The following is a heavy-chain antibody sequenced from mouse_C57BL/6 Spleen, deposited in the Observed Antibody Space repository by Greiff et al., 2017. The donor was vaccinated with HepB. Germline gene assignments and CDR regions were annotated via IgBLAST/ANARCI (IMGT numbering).Heavy chain of an antibody. J-gene: IGHJ2*01. CDR2: IYPRSGNT. V-gene: IGHV1-81*01. CDR1: GYTFTSYG. Sequence: QVHVKQSGAELARPGASVKLSCKASGYTFTSYGISWVKQRTGQGLEWIGEIYPRSGNTYYNEKFKGKATLTADKSSSTAYMELRSLTSEDSAVYFCARTITTVVDFDYCGQGTTLTVSS. CDR3: ARTITTVVDFDY. D-gene: IGHD1-1*01.